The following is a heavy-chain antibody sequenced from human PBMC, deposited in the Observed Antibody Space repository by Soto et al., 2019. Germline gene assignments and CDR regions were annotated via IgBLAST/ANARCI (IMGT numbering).Heavy chain of an antibody. D-gene: IGHD3-22*01. J-gene: IGHJ4*02. CDR1: GYTFTSYY. CDR2: INPITGGT. Sequence: ASVKVSCRASGYTFTSYYIHWVRQAPGQGLEWMGWINPITGGTNYAPKFQGRVTMTRDTSITTAYMELSRLRSDDTAVYYCARNYYDSSDRDYLDYWGQGTPVTVSS. V-gene: IGHV1-2*02. CDR3: ARNYYDSSDRDYLDY.